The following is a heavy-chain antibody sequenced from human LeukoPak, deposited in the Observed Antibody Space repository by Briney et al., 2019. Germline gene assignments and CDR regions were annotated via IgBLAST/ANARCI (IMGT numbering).Heavy chain of an antibody. CDR3: ASFWAYYYGSGSLMDV. Sequence: SETLSLTCAVYGGSFSGYYWSWIRQPPGKGLEWIGEINHSGSTNYNPSLKSRVTISVDTSKNQSSLKLSSVTAADTAVYYCASFWAYYYGSGSLMDVWGKGTTVTISS. CDR2: INHSGST. J-gene: IGHJ6*04. D-gene: IGHD3-10*01. V-gene: IGHV4-34*01. CDR1: GGSFSGYY.